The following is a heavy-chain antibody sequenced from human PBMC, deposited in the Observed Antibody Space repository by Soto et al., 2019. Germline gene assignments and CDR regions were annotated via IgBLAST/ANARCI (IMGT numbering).Heavy chain of an antibody. J-gene: IGHJ4*02. CDR2: IWYDGSNK. CDR3: ARDLYSARWIDH. V-gene: IGHV3-33*01. Sequence: QVQLVESGGGVVQPGRSQRLSCAASGFTFNNYGMHWVRQAPGKGLEWVAVIWYDGSNKYYAESVKGRFTISRDHSKNTLYLEMNSLRAEHTTLYYGARDLYSARWIDHWRQGTLVTVSS. D-gene: IGHD6-13*01. CDR1: GFTFNNYG.